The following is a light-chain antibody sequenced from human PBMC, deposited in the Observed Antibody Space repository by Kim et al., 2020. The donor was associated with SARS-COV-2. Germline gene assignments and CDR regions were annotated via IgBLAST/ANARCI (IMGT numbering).Light chain of an antibody. Sequence: PGEVAILACRASQSIGISLGWYQHKPGQAPRLLIYDAAIRAAGIPDRFSGGGSGTDFTLTIGSLEPEEFAVYYCQQRNNWPPAVTFGGGTKVDIK. CDR2: DAA. J-gene: IGKJ4*01. CDR3: QQRNNWPPAVT. CDR1: QSIGIS. V-gene: IGKV3-11*01.